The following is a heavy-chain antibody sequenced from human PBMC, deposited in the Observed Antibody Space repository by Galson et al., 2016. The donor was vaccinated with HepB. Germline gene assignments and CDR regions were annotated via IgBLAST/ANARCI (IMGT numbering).Heavy chain of an antibody. V-gene: IGHV1-69*06. CDR2: IIPISDTT. CDR1: GGTITSYG. Sequence: VKVSCKASGGTITSYGISWVRQAPGQGLEWMGGIIPISDTTNYAQKFHGRVTITADKATNTASTELSSLRSEDTAVYYCARDPRYCTSSSCSIMADAFDIWGQGTLVTVSS. D-gene: IGHD2-2*01. CDR3: ARDPRYCTSSSCSIMADAFDI. J-gene: IGHJ3*02.